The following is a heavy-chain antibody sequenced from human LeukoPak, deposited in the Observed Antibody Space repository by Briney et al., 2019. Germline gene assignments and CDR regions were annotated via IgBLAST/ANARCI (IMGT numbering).Heavy chain of an antibody. CDR1: GFTFSSYA. Sequence: GGSLRLSCAASGFTFSSYAMSWVRQAPGKGLEWVSAISGSGGSTYYADSVKGRFTISRDNSKNTLYLQMNSLRAEDTAVYYCAKDQGDCSSTSCYGGDHWGQGTLVTVSS. J-gene: IGHJ4*02. CDR2: ISGSGGST. V-gene: IGHV3-23*01. D-gene: IGHD2-2*01. CDR3: AKDQGDCSSTSCYGGDH.